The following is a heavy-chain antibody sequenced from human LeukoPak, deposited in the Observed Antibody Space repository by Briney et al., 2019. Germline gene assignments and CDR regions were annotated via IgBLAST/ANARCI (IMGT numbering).Heavy chain of an antibody. CDR3: TRGLVV. CDR2: ISSGGTTI. V-gene: IGHV3-48*03. Sequence: GGSLRLSCAASGFTFSEYEMNWVRQAPGKGLEWVSDISSGGTTIFYADSVKGRFTIPRDNAKNSLYLQMNSLRDEDTAIYYCTRGLVVWGQGALVTVSS. CDR1: GFTFSEYE. D-gene: IGHD2-2*01. J-gene: IGHJ4*02.